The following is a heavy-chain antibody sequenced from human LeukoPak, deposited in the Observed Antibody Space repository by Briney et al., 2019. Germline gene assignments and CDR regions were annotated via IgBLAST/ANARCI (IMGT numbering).Heavy chain of an antibody. Sequence: PGGSLRLSCAASGFTFRNAWMSWVRQAPGKGLEWVGLIKSKTDGGTTDYPAPVRGRFTIARDDSKNTLSLQMNSLETEDTAMYYCTTERTDAFDIWGQGTMVTVSS. V-gene: IGHV3-15*01. J-gene: IGHJ3*02. CDR2: IKSKTDGGTT. CDR3: TTERTDAFDI. CDR1: GFTFRNAW.